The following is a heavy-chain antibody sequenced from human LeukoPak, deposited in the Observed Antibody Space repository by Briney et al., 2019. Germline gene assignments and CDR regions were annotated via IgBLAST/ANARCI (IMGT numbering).Heavy chain of an antibody. V-gene: IGHV4-39*01. CDR3: ARHAVLLWFGELNYLDY. D-gene: IGHD3-10*01. J-gene: IGHJ4*02. CDR2: IYYSGST. Sequence: PSGTLSLTCTVSGGSISSSSYYWGWIRQPPGKGLEWIGSIYYSGSTYYNPSLKSRVTISVDTSKNQFSLKLSSVTAADTAVYYCARHAVLLWFGELNYLDYWGQGTLVTVSS. CDR1: GGSISSSSYY.